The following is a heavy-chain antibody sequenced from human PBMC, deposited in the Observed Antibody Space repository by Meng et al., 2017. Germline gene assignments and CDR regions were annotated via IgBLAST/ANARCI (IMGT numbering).Heavy chain of an antibody. CDR1: GGSFSGYY. CDR3: ACGSYYYSCGYLGGGY. Sequence: GSLRLSCAVYGGSFSGYYWSWCRHPPGKGLGWMGEINHSGSTNYNPSLKRRVTILVDTSKNQFSLKLCSVTGADTAVYYSACGSYYYSCGYLGGGYWGQGTLVTVSS. CDR2: INHSGST. D-gene: IGHD3-10*01. J-gene: IGHJ4*02. V-gene: IGHV4-34*01.